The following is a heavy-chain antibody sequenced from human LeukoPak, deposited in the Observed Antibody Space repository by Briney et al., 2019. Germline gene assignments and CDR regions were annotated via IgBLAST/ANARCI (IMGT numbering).Heavy chain of an antibody. V-gene: IGHV3-7*01. CDR1: GFTLSSYW. CDR2: IKQDGSEK. D-gene: IGHD6-13*01. Sequence: GGSLRLSCAASGFTLSSYWMSWVRQAPGKGLEWVANIKQDGSEKCYVDSVKGRFTISRDHSKNTLYLQMNSLRAEDTAVYYCARDLWNVELRSSWSNQHYYGMDVWGQGTAVTVSS. CDR3: ARDLWNVELRSSWSNQHYYGMDV. J-gene: IGHJ6*02.